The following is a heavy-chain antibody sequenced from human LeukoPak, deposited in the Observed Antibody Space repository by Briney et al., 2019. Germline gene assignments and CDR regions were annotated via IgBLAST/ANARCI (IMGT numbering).Heavy chain of an antibody. CDR2: IIPMFGAT. V-gene: IGHV1-69*05. D-gene: IGHD3-3*01. CDR1: GGTISDFP. J-gene: IGHJ3*02. CDR3: ARDSIFGVIQSYDAFDI. Sequence: GSSVKVSCKASGGTISDFPISWVRQAPGQGLEWMGGIIPMFGATNYAQKFQGRVTITTDESTSTAYMELSSLRSEDTAVYYCARDSIFGVIQSYDAFDIWGQGTMVTVSS.